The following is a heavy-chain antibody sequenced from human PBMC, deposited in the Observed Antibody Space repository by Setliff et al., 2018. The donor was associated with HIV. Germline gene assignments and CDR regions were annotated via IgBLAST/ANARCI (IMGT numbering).Heavy chain of an antibody. Sequence: PGGSLRLSCAASGFTFSSYGMHWVRQAPGKGLEWVSSISSRSSTIYYADSVKGRFTISRDNARSALYLQMNSLRAEDTAVYYCAKEKFTFTVVRGVIDSWGQGTLVTVSS. CDR3: AKEKFTFTVVRGVIDS. CDR2: ISSRSSTI. V-gene: IGHV3-48*01. D-gene: IGHD3-10*01. CDR1: GFTFSSYG. J-gene: IGHJ4*02.